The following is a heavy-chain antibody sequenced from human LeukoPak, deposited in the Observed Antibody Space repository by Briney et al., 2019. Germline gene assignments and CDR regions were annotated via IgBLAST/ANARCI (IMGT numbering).Heavy chain of an antibody. Sequence: GGSLRLSCAASGFTFSSYSMNWVRQVPGKGLEWVSSISSSSRYMYYADSVKGRFTISRDNAKNSLYLQMNSLRAEDTAVYYCARDLTTSSTAYFQHWGQGTLVTVSS. D-gene: IGHD6-6*01. J-gene: IGHJ1*01. CDR3: ARDLTTSSTAYFQH. V-gene: IGHV3-21*01. CDR2: ISSSSRYM. CDR1: GFTFSSYS.